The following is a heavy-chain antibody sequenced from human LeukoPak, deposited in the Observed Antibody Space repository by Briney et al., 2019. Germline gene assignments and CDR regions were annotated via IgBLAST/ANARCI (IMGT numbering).Heavy chain of an antibody. CDR2: INHSGST. CDR1: GGSLSGYY. Sequence: PSETLSLTCAVSGGSLSGYYWTWIRQPPGKGLEWIGEINHSGSTNYNPSLKSRVTISVDTSRKQFFLRLSSVTAADTAMYYCARARGDYGRSFDYWGQGTLVTVSP. J-gene: IGHJ4*02. CDR3: ARARGDYGRSFDY. D-gene: IGHD4-17*01. V-gene: IGHV4-34*01.